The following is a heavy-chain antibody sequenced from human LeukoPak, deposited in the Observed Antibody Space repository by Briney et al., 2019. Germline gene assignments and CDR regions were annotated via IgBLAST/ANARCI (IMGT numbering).Heavy chain of an antibody. V-gene: IGHV3-7*04. CDR2: IKQDGTKK. CDR3: TRVGYIDEGIDY. Sequence: GGSLRLPCVAYGFPFSSYWMTWVRQAPGKGLEWVANIKQDGTKKSYVDSVKGRFTISRDNAKNSLYLQMNSLRAEDTAIYYCTRVGYIDEGIDYWGQGSLVTVSS. J-gene: IGHJ4*02. CDR1: GFPFSSYW. D-gene: IGHD5-24*01.